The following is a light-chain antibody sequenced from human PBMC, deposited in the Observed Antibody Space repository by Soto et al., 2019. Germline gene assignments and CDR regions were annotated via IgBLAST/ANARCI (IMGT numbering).Light chain of an antibody. CDR1: SSNIGAGYD. V-gene: IGLV1-40*01. J-gene: IGLJ2*01. CDR2: NNH. CDR3: QSYDGTLTGVI. Sequence: QSVLTQPPSVSGAPGQSVTISCTGTSSNIGAGYDIHWYQQPPGTAPKLVIYNNHNRPSGVPDRFSGSKSGTSGSLAITGLQAEDEADYVCQSYDGTLTGVIFGGGTKVTVL.